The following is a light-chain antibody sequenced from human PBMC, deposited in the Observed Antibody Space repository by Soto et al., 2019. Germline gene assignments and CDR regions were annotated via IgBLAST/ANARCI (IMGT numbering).Light chain of an antibody. CDR3: AAWDESPRVHVV. CDR2: RND. Sequence: QSVLTQPPSASGTPGQRVIISCSGSSSNIGSNYVSWYQQLPGTAPKLLICRNDQRPSGVPVRFSGSKSGTSASLAISGLRCEDEADYYCAAWDESPRVHVVFGGGTKLTVL. V-gene: IGLV1-47*01. J-gene: IGLJ2*01. CDR1: SSNIGSNY.